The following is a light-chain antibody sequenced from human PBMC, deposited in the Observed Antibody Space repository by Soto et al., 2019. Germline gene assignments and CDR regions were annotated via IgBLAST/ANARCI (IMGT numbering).Light chain of an antibody. CDR3: SSYAGSNNVV. Sequence: QSVLTQPPSASGSPGQSVTISCTGTSSDVGGYNYVSWYQQHPGKAPKLMLYAVSKRPAGVPDRFSGSKSGNTASLTVSGLQAEDEADYFCSSYAGSNNVVFCGGTKLTVL. CDR1: SSDVGGYNY. CDR2: AVS. V-gene: IGLV2-8*01. J-gene: IGLJ2*01.